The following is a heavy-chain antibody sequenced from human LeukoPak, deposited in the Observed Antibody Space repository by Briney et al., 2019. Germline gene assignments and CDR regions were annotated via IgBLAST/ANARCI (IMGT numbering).Heavy chain of an antibody. Sequence: SVKVSCKASGGTFSSYAISWVRQAPGQGLEWMGGIIPIFGTANYAQKFQGRVTITADESTSTAYMELSSLRSEDTAVYYCARDRADSSGYHAFDIWGQGTMVTVSS. D-gene: IGHD3-22*01. CDR1: GGTFSSYA. CDR2: IIPIFGTA. V-gene: IGHV1-69*13. CDR3: ARDRADSSGYHAFDI. J-gene: IGHJ3*02.